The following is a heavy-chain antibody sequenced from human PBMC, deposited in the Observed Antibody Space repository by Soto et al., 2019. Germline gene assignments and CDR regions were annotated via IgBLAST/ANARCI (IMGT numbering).Heavy chain of an antibody. J-gene: IGHJ6*02. CDR1: GFTFSSYG. CDR2: IWYDGSNK. Sequence: GGSLRLSCAASGFTFSSYGMHWVRQAPGKGLEWVAVIWYDGSNKYYADSVKGRFTISRDNSKNTLYLQMNSLRAEGTAVYYCARDTGEAGPTYYDFWSGYYQVYYYYGMDVWGQGTTVTVSS. CDR3: ARDTGEAGPTYYDFWSGYYQVYYYYGMDV. V-gene: IGHV3-33*01. D-gene: IGHD3-3*01.